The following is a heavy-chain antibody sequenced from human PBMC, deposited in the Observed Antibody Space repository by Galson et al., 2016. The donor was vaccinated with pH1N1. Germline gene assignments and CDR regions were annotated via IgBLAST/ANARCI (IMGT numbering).Heavy chain of an antibody. D-gene: IGHD1-14*01. CDR2: ISYSGNI. V-gene: IGHV4-59*08. CDR1: GASISSYY. J-gene: IGHJ3*02. Sequence: ETLSLTCNVSGASISSYYWSWIRQPPGKGLEWIGYISYSGNINYNPSFKGRATVSLDTSETQFSLKLNSVNAADTAVYFCGWAAPGISDIWGQGTMVTVSS. CDR3: GWAAPGISDI.